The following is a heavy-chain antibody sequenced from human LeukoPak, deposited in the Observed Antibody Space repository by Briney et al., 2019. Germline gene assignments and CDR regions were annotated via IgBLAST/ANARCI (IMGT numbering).Heavy chain of an antibody. CDR2: IYYSGST. D-gene: IGHD6-6*01. CDR3: GRGRPEYRYYFDY. J-gene: IGHJ4*02. V-gene: IGHV4-59*12. Sequence: SDTLSLTCTVSGASISSYYRRWIRQPPGKGLEWLGYIYYSGSTNYNPSLKSRVTISVDTSKNQSSLKLSCVTAADTAVYYCGRGRPEYRYYFDYWGQGTLVTVSS. CDR1: GASISSYY.